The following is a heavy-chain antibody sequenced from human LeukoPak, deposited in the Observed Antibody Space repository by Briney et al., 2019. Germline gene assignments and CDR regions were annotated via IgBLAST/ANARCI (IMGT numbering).Heavy chain of an antibody. D-gene: IGHD6-13*01. CDR1: GGSFSGYY. Sequence: SETLSLTCAVYGGSFSGYYWSWIRQPPGKGLEWIGEINHSGSTNYNPSLKSRVTISVDTSKNQFSLKLSSVTAADTAVYYCARVEQQLAHAFDIWGQGTMVTVSS. V-gene: IGHV4-34*01. CDR3: ARVEQQLAHAFDI. CDR2: INHSGST. J-gene: IGHJ3*02.